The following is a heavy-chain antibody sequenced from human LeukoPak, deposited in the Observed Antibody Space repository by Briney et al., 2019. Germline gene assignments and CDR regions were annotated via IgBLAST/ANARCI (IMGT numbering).Heavy chain of an antibody. V-gene: IGHV3-23*01. CDR3: ARDIPRSRYGEAENWFDP. Sequence: GGSLRLSWAASGFTFSSYAMSWVRQAPGKGLEWVSAISWSGGSTYYAASVKGRFTISRDNSKNTLYLQMNSLRAEDTAVYYCARDIPRSRYGEAENWFDPWGQGTLVTVSS. J-gene: IGHJ5*02. CDR1: GFTFSSYA. CDR2: ISWSGGST. D-gene: IGHD4-17*01.